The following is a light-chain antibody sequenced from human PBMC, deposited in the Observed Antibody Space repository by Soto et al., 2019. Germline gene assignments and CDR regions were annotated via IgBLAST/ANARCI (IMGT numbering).Light chain of an antibody. Sequence: QSALTQPASVSGSPGQSITISCTGTSSDVGGYKYVSWYQQHPDKAPKLLIYEVSNRPSGVSSRFSGSKSGNTASLTISGLLAEDEADYYCSSYTTTSPYVFGSGTQLTVL. CDR3: SSYTTTSPYV. CDR2: EVS. V-gene: IGLV2-14*01. J-gene: IGLJ7*01. CDR1: SSDVGGYKY.